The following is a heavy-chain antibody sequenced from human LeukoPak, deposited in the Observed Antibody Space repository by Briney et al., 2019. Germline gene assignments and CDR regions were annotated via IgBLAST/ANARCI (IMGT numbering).Heavy chain of an antibody. CDR2: ISFDASDK. CDR3: AKDHQWGYGYYFDL. CDR1: GFTLSSCG. D-gene: IGHD5-18*01. V-gene: IGHV3-30*18. J-gene: IGHJ4*02. Sequence: PGRSLRLSCAASGFTLSSCGMERVRQATGTGLEWVAVISFDASDKQYADSVKGRCTISRDKSKDMLYLKMNSLRPEDTAVYYCAKDHQWGYGYYFDLWGQGTLVTVSS.